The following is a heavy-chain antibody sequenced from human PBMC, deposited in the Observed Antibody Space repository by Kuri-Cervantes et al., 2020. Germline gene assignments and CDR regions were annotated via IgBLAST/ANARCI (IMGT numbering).Heavy chain of an antibody. CDR1: GGSISSYY. D-gene: IGHD2-2*01. CDR3: ARGLDCSSTSCYGYFDY. Sequence: SETLSLTCTVSGGSISSYYWSWIRQPPGKGLEWIGEINHSGSTNYNPSLKSRVTISVDTSKNQFSLKLSSVTAADTAVYYCARGLDCSSTSCYGYFDYWGQGTLVTVSS. CDR2: INHSGST. J-gene: IGHJ4*02. V-gene: IGHV4-34*01.